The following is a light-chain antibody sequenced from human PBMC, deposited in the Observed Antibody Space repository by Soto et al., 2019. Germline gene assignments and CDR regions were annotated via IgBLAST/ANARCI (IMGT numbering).Light chain of an antibody. CDR3: QSYDCSLTAVDV. Sequence: QSVLTQPPSVSGAPGQRVTISCTGSSFNIGAGYDVHWYQQLPETAPKLLIYRNTNRPSGVPDRFSGSKSGTSASLAITGLQAEDEADYYCQSYDCSLTAVDVFGTGTKLTVL. CDR1: SFNIGAGYD. V-gene: IGLV1-40*01. J-gene: IGLJ1*01. CDR2: RNT.